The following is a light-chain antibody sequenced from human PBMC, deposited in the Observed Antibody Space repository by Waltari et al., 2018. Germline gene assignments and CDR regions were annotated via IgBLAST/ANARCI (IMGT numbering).Light chain of an antibody. CDR1: SSDVGSHHP. CDR3: CSYSRITCV. J-gene: IGLJ1*01. V-gene: IGLV2-23*01. CDR2: EGT. Sequence: QSALTQPASVSGSPGQSITISCTGTSSDVGSHHPVSWYQQLPGKAPKLMIYEGTKRPSGVSNRFSGSKSGNTASLTISGLQAEDEADYYCCSYSRITCVFGSGTKVTVL.